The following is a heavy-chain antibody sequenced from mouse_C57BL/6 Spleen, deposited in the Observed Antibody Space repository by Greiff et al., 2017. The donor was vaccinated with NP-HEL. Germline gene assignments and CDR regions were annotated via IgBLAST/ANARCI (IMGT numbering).Heavy chain of an antibody. D-gene: IGHD1-1*01. Sequence: EVKLMESGGGLVKPGGSLKLSCAASGFTFSDYGMHWVRQAPEKGLEWVAYISSGSSTIYYADTVKGRFTISRDNAKNTLFLQMTSLRSEDTAMYYCASNYGGFYYAMDYWGQGTSVTVSS. CDR3: ASNYGGFYYAMDY. V-gene: IGHV5-17*01. J-gene: IGHJ4*01. CDR2: ISSGSSTI. CDR1: GFTFSDYG.